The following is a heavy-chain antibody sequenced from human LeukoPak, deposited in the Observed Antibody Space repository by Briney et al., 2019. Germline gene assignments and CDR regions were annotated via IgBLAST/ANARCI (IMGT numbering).Heavy chain of an antibody. CDR2: IYYSGST. Sequence: PSETLSLTCTVSGGSISSYYWSWIRQPPGKGLEWIGYIYYSGSTNYNPSLKSRVTISVDTSKNQFSLKLSSVTAADTAVYYCAREAGGSYYVALDYWGQGTLVTVSS. CDR1: GGSISSYY. J-gene: IGHJ4*02. D-gene: IGHD1-26*01. CDR3: AREAGGSYYVALDY. V-gene: IGHV4-59*01.